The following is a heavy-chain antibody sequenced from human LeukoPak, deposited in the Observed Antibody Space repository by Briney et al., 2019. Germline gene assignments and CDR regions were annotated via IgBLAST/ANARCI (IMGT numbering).Heavy chain of an antibody. CDR2: ISSSGSTI. CDR1: GFTFSDYY. Sequence: PGGSLRLSCAASGFTFSDYYMSWIRQAPGKGLEWVSYISSSGSTIYYADSVKGRSTISRDNAKNSLYPQMNSLRAEDMAVYYCAPTTVVNGYYFDYWGQGTLVTVSS. CDR3: APTTVVNGYYFDY. J-gene: IGHJ4*02. V-gene: IGHV3-11*04. D-gene: IGHD4-23*01.